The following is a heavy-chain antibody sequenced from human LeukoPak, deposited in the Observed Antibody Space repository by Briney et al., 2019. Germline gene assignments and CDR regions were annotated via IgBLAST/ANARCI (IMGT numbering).Heavy chain of an antibody. CDR2: INWNGGST. J-gene: IGHJ6*03. CDR1: GFTFADYG. Sequence: GGSLRLSCAASGFTFADYGMSWVRHAPGKGLEWVSGINWNGGSTGYADSVKGRFTISRDNAKNSLYLQMNSLRAEDTALYYCARAYSSGWYYYYMDVWGKGTTVTVSS. CDR3: ARAYSSGWYYYYMDV. D-gene: IGHD6-19*01. V-gene: IGHV3-20*04.